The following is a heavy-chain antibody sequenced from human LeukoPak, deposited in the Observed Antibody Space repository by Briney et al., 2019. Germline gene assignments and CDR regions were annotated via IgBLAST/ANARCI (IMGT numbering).Heavy chain of an antibody. CDR3: AKGGYYDFXKDGMDV. D-gene: IGHD3-3*01. CDR1: GFTFNSYA. J-gene: IGHJ6*02. V-gene: IGHV3-23*01. Sequence: GGSLRLSCAASGFTFNSYAMSWVRQAPGKGLEWVSGISGNGGTTNYADSVKGRFTISRDNSKNTLYLQMISLRAEDTAVYYCAKGGYYDFXKDGMDVWGXGTXVXVSS. CDR2: ISGNGGTT.